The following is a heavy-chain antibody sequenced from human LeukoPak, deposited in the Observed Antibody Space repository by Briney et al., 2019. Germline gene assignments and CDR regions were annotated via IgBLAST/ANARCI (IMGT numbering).Heavy chain of an antibody. CDR2: ISGGGGST. J-gene: IGHJ6*03. D-gene: IGHD5-12*01. CDR1: GFTFSSFA. Sequence: GGSLRLSCAASGFTFSSFAMSWVRQAPGKGLEWVSAISGGGGSTYYADSVKGRFTISRDNSKNTLYLQMSSLRAEDTAVYYCAKRDWIIVTSTYYYYMDVWGKGTTVTVSS. CDR3: AKRDWIIVTSTYYYYMDV. V-gene: IGHV3-23*01.